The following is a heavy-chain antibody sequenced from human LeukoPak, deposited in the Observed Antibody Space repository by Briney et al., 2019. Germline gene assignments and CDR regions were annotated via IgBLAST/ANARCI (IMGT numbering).Heavy chain of an antibody. Sequence: GGSLRLSCAVSGITVSNYGMSWVRQVPGKGLEWLSYISASSRTIHYADSVKGRFTVSRDNAENSLYLQMDSLRVEDTAIYYCAKSRGWFEVLDVWGQGTLVTVSS. CDR3: AKSRGWFEVLDV. J-gene: IGHJ3*01. V-gene: IGHV3-48*04. D-gene: IGHD3-10*01. CDR1: GITVSNYG. CDR2: ISASSRTI.